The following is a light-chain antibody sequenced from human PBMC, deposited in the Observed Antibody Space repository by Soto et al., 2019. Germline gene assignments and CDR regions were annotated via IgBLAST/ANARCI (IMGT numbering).Light chain of an antibody. CDR1: QSLLHSNGYNY. J-gene: IGKJ4*01. CDR3: MQALQTPLT. V-gene: IGKV2-28*01. Sequence: DIVMTQSPLSLPVTPGEPASISCSSSQSLLHSNGYNYLDWYLQKPGQSPQLLIYLGSNRASGVPVRFSGSGSGTDFTLKISRVEAEDVGVYYCMQALQTPLTFGGGTKVEIK. CDR2: LGS.